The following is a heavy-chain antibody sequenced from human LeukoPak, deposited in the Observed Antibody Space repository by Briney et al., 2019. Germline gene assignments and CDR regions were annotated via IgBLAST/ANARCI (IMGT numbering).Heavy chain of an antibody. J-gene: IGHJ5*02. CDR3: ARAVAADFWSGYYDNWFDP. D-gene: IGHD3-3*01. V-gene: IGHV4-61*01. CDR2: IYYSGST. CDR1: GGSISSDSYY. Sequence: SETLSLTCTVSGGSISSDSYYWAWIRQPPGKGLEWIGYIYYSGSTNYNPSLKSRVTISVDTSKNQFSLKLSSVTAADTAVYYCARAVAADFWSGYYDNWFDPWGQGTLVTVSS.